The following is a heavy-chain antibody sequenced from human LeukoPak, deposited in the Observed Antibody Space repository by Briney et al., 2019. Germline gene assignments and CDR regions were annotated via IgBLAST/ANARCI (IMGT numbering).Heavy chain of an antibody. Sequence: SETLSLTSAVYGGSFSGYYWSWIRQPPGKGLEWIGEINHSGSTNYNPSLKSRVTISVDTSKNQFSLKLSSVTAADTAVYYCARDVTMVRGIDYWGQGTLVTVSS. CDR3: ARDVTMVRGIDY. V-gene: IGHV4-34*01. J-gene: IGHJ4*02. CDR2: INHSGST. CDR1: GGSFSGYY. D-gene: IGHD3-10*01.